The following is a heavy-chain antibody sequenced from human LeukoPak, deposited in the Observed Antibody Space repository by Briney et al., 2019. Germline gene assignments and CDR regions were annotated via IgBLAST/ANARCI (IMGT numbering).Heavy chain of an antibody. CDR2: ITWDGGST. CDR3: AKDGGVRFCSSPSCRYYGMDV. V-gene: IGHV3-43*01. Sequence: PGGSLRLSCAASGFTFDDYSMHWVRQAPGRGLEWVSLITWDGGSTYYADSVKGRFTISRDNSKNSLYLQMNSLRTEDTALYYCAKDGGVRFCSSPSCRYYGMDVWGQGTTVTVSS. CDR1: GFTFDDYS. D-gene: IGHD2-2*01. J-gene: IGHJ6*02.